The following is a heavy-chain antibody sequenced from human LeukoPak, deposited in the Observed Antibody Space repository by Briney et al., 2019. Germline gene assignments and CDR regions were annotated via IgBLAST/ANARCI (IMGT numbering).Heavy chain of an antibody. CDR2: ISYDGSNK. D-gene: IGHD5-18*01. CDR1: GFTFSSYA. V-gene: IGHV3-30-3*01. CDR3: ARDRYSYGCFDY. J-gene: IGHJ4*02. Sequence: GGSLRLSCAASGFTFSSYAMHWVRQAPGKGLEWVAVISYDGSNKYYADSVKGRFPISRDNSKNTLYLKMNSLRAEDTAVYYCARDRYSYGCFDYWGQGTLVTVSS.